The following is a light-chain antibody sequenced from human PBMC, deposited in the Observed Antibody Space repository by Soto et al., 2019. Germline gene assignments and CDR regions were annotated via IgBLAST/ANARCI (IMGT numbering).Light chain of an antibody. Sequence: QPVLTQSSSASASLGSSVKLTCTLSSGHSSYIIAWHQQQPGKAPRYLMKLEGSGSYNKGSGVPDRFSGSSSGADRYLTISNLQFEDEADYYCETWDSKRWVFGGGTKVTVL. CDR1: SGHSSYI. CDR3: ETWDSKRWV. CDR2: LEGSGSY. V-gene: IGLV4-60*02. J-gene: IGLJ2*01.